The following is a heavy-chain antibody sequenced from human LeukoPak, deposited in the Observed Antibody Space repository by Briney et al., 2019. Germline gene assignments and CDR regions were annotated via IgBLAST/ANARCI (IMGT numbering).Heavy chain of an antibody. D-gene: IGHD4-17*01. Sequence: GGSLRLSCAASGFTFSSYWMSWVRQAPGKGLEWVANIKQDGSETYHVDSVKGRFTISRDNAKNSLFLQMNSLRPEDTAVYYCAKYGMTTVTYIDYWGQGTLVTVSS. CDR1: GFTFSSYW. J-gene: IGHJ4*02. CDR3: AKYGMTTVTYIDY. CDR2: IKQDGSET. V-gene: IGHV3-7*01.